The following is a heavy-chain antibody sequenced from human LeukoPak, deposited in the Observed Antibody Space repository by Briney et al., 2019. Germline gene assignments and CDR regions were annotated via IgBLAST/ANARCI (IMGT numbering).Heavy chain of an antibody. V-gene: IGHV4-30-4*01. CDR3: AREPGYSYGYNDY. CDR2: IYYSGST. CDR1: GGSISSGDYY. Sequence: PSETLSLTCTVSGGSISSGDYYWSWIRQPPGKGLEWIGYIYYSGSTYYNPSLKSRVTISVDTSKNQFSLKLSSVTAADTAVYYRAREPGYSYGYNDYWGQGTLVTVSS. D-gene: IGHD5-18*01. J-gene: IGHJ4*02.